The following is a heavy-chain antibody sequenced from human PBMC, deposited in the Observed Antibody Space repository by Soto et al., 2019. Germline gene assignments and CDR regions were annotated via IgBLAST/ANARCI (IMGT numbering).Heavy chain of an antibody. J-gene: IGHJ4*02. D-gene: IGHD3-10*01. CDR1: GGTFSSYT. Sequence: GASVKVSCKASGGTFSSYTISWVRQAPGQGLEWMGRIIPILGIANYAQKFQGRVTITADKSTSTAYMELSSLRSEDTAVYYCARDPGQTMVRGYYFDYWGQGTLVTVSS. CDR3: ARDPGQTMVRGYYFDY. V-gene: IGHV1-69*04. CDR2: IIPILGIA.